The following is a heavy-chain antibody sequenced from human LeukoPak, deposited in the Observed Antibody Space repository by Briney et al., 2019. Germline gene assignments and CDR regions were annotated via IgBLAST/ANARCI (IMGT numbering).Heavy chain of an antibody. CDR1: GGSISSYY. CDR3: ARWGSGWYYFDY. J-gene: IGHJ4*02. CDR2: IYYSEST. D-gene: IGHD6-19*01. Sequence: SSETLSLTCTVSGGSISSYYWSWIRQPPGKGLEWIGYIYYSESTNYNPSLKSRVTISVDTSKNQFSLKLSSVTAADTAVYYCARWGSGWYYFDYWGQGALVTVSS. V-gene: IGHV4-59*12.